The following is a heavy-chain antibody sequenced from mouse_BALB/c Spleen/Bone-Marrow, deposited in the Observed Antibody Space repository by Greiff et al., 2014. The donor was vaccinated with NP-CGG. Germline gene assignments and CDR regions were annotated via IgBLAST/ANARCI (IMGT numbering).Heavy chain of an antibody. CDR3: AYGNFDY. CDR1: GYSFTGHT. Sequence: DVKLVESGPELVKPGASMKISCKTSGYSFTGHTMNWVKQSHGKNLEWIGLINPYNGGTSYNQKFKGKATLTVDKSSSTAYMELLSLTSEDSAVYFCAYGNFDYWGQGATLTVSS. J-gene: IGHJ2*01. D-gene: IGHD2-1*01. CDR2: INPYNGGT. V-gene: IGHV1-26*01.